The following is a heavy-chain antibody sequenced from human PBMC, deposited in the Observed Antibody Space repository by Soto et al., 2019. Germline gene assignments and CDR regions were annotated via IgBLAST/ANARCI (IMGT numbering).Heavy chain of an antibody. CDR1: GGSISSYY. V-gene: IGHV4-59*01. CDR2: IYYSGST. CDR3: ARELSQNSWGVFDY. Sequence: NPSETLSLTCTVSGGSISSYYWSWIRQPPGKGLEWIGYIYYSGSTNYNPSLKSRVTISVDTSMNQFSLKLSSVTAADTAVYYCARELSQNSWGVFDYWGQGTLVTVSS. J-gene: IGHJ4*02. D-gene: IGHD2-15*01.